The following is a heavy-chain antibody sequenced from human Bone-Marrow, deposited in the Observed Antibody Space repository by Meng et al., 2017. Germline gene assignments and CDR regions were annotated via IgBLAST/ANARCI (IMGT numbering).Heavy chain of an antibody. CDR2: MFYRGAT. CDR1: GGSISSNYY. J-gene: IGHJ3*02. D-gene: IGHD3-10*01. V-gene: IGHV4-39*07. CDR3: ARNCYGSGSYYSACDI. Sequence: SETLSLTCTVSGGSISSNYYWGWIRQPPGKGLEWSGSMFYRGATYYHPSIASRVTISVDTSMNHFSLKLSSVTAADTAVYYCARNCYGSGSYYSACDIWGQGTMVTVSS.